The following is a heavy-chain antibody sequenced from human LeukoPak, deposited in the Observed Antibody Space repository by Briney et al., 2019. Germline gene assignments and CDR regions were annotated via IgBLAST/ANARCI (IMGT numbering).Heavy chain of an antibody. CDR2: IYYSGST. D-gene: IGHD4-17*01. CDR1: GGSISSYY. CDR3: AMGDYGGPFSFDY. J-gene: IGHJ4*02. Sequence: KASETLSLTCTVSGGSISSYYWSWIRQPPGKGLEWIGYIYYSGSTNYNPSLKSRVTISVDTSKNQFSLKLSSVTAADTAVYYCAMGDYGGPFSFDYWGQGTLVTVSS. V-gene: IGHV4-59*08.